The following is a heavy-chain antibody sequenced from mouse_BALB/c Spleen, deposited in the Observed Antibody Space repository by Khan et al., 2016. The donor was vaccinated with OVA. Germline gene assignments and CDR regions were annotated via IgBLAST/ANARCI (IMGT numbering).Heavy chain of an antibody. V-gene: IGHV1-7*01. D-gene: IGHD1-1*01. CDR3: ARRGLRWDFDY. Sequence: QVQLQQSGAELAKPGASVKMSCKASGYTFTNYWILWVKQTPGQGLEWIGYINTYTGYPAYTHDFNGRSTLTADKSASTAYMQLSSLTSEDSAVYYCARRGLRWDFDYWGQGTTVTVSS. J-gene: IGHJ2*01. CDR1: GYTFTNYW. CDR2: INTYTGYP.